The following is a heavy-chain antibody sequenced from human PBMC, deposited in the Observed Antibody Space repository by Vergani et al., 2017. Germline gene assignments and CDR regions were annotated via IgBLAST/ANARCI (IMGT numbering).Heavy chain of an antibody. J-gene: IGHJ4*02. CDR1: GFTFDDYA. Sequence: EVQLVESGGGLVQPGRSLRLSCAASGFTFDDYAMHWVRQAPGKGLEWVSGISWNSGSIGYADSVKGRFTISRDNAKNSLYLQMNSLRAEDTALYYCAIGIAVAGSLTISAVQDYWGQGTLVTVSS. CDR3: AIGIAVAGSLTISAVQDY. CDR2: ISWNSGSI. V-gene: IGHV3-9*01. D-gene: IGHD6-19*01.